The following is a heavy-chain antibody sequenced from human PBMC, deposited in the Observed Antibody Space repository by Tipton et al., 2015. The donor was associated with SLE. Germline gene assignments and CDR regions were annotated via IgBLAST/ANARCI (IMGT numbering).Heavy chain of an antibody. CDR1: GGSISSNSCY. D-gene: IGHD3-10*01. J-gene: IGHJ5*02. V-gene: IGHV4-39*07. Sequence: TLSLTCTVSGGSISSNSCYWGWIRQPPGKGLEWIGSIYYGGSTYYNPSLKSRVTISVDTSKNQFSLKLSSVTAADTAVYYCARHRRITMVQGITAWFDPWGQGTLVTVSS. CDR2: IYYGGST. CDR3: ARHRRITMVQGITAWFDP.